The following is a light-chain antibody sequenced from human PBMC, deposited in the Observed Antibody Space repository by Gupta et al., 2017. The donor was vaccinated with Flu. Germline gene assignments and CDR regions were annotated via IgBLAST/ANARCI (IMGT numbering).Light chain of an antibody. J-gene: IGLJ2*01. Sequence: SALPQPASVSGPPGQSITLSCIGTGSDVGNYNLVSWNQQHPGKAPKLMIYEVNKRPSGVSNRFSGSKSGNTASLTISGLQAEDEADYYCCSYAGSSTVVFGGGTKLTVL. CDR1: GSDVGNYNL. CDR2: EVN. V-gene: IGLV2-23*02. CDR3: CSYAGSSTVV.